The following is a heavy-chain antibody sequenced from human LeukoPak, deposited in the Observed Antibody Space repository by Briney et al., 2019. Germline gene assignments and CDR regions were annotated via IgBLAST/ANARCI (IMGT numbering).Heavy chain of an antibody. CDR2: ISSSSSYI. J-gene: IGHJ3*02. CDR3: ARYITATTDAFDI. V-gene: IGHV3-21*01. Sequence: GGSLRLSCAASGFTFSSYSMNWVRQAPGKGLEWVSSISSSSSYIYYADSVKGRFTISRDNAKNSLYLQMNSLRAEDTAVYYCARYITATTDAFDIWGQGTMVTVSS. D-gene: IGHD4-17*01. CDR1: GFTFSSYS.